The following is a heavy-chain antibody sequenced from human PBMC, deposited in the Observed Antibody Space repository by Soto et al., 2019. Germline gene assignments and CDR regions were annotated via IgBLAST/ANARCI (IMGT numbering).Heavy chain of an antibody. V-gene: IGHV3-23*01. CDR3: AKDLYGDYGATGED. CDR2: IGGSTSST. D-gene: IGHD4-17*01. Sequence: EVQLLESGGGSVRRGGSLRLYCAASGLTFSSYAMTWVRQAPGKGLEWVSAIGGSTSSTYYADSVKGRFTISRDNSKNILYLQMNSLRAEDTAVSYCAKDLYGDYGATGEDWGQGTLVTVSS. CDR1: GLTFSSYA. J-gene: IGHJ4*02.